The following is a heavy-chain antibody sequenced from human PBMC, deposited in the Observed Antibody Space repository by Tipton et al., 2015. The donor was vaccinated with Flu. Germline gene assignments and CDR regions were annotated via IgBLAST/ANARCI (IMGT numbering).Heavy chain of an antibody. V-gene: IGHV4-39*07. CDR3: ARDHSSSWYTY. D-gene: IGHD6-13*01. CDR1: GGSISSSSYY. Sequence: LRLSCTVSGGSISSSSYYWGWIRQPPGKGLEWIGSIYYSGSTYYNPSLKSRVTISVDTSKNQFSLKLSSVTAADTAVYYYARDHSSSWYTYWGQGTLVTVSS. CDR2: IYYSGST. J-gene: IGHJ4*02.